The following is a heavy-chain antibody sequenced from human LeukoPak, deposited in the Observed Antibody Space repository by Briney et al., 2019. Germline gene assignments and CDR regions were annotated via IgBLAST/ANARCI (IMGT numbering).Heavy chain of an antibody. J-gene: IGHJ4*02. V-gene: IGHV3-30-3*01. CDR2: ISYDGSNK. D-gene: IGHD4-17*01. CDR3: ARDSTVYGDYIF. CDR1: GFTFSSYA. Sequence: GGSLRLSCAASGFTFSSYAMHWVRQAPGKGLGWVAVISYDGSNKYYADSVKGRFTISRDNSKNTLYLQMNSLRAEDTAVYYCARDSTVYGDYIFWGQGTLVTVSS.